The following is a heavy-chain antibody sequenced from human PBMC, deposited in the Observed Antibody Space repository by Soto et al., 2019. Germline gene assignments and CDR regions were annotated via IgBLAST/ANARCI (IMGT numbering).Heavy chain of an antibody. Sequence: QITLKESGPTLVKPTQTLTLTCTFSGFSLSTSGVGVGWIRQPPGKALEWLALIYWDDDKRYSPSLKSRLTITKDTSKNQVVLTMTNMDPVDTATYYCAHTRDSSWVRAYLAPGYYYYGMDVWGQGTTVTVSS. D-gene: IGHD3-22*01. CDR1: GFSLSTSGVG. V-gene: IGHV2-5*02. CDR2: IYWDDDK. CDR3: AHTRDSSWVRAYLAPGYYYYGMDV. J-gene: IGHJ6*02.